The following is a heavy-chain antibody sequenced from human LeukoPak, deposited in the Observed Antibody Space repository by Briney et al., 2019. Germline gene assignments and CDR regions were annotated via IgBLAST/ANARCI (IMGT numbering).Heavy chain of an antibody. Sequence: SETLSLTCTVSGGSISTSSYSWGWIRQPPGKGLEWIGTIYYTGSTNYNPSLKSRVTISVDTSKNQFSLKLNSVTAADKAVYYCAREKIGTGTVLGKDYYYMDVWGKGTTVTVSS. CDR3: AREKIGTGTVLGKDYYYMDV. V-gene: IGHV4-39*07. CDR1: GGSISTSSYS. CDR2: IYYTGST. J-gene: IGHJ6*03. D-gene: IGHD3-16*01.